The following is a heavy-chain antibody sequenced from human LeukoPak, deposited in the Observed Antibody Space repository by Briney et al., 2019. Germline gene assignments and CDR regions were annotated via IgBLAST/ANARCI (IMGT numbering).Heavy chain of an antibody. Sequence: ASVKVSCKASGYIFTSYYMHWVRQAPGQGLEWMGIINPSGGSTSYAQKFQGRVTMTRDASTSTVYMELSSLRSEDTAVYYCARDLDSSSWYHSLDYWGQGTLVTVSS. V-gene: IGHV1-46*01. J-gene: IGHJ4*02. CDR2: INPSGGST. CDR1: GYIFTSYY. D-gene: IGHD6-13*01. CDR3: ARDLDSSSWYHSLDY.